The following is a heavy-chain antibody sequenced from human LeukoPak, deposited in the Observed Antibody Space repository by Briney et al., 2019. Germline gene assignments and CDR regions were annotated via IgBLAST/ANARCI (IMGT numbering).Heavy chain of an antibody. CDR3: VIDHRVAVATNYYYYYMDV. CDR2: IWYDGSNK. D-gene: IGHD6-19*01. CDR1: GFIFSSYG. J-gene: IGHJ6*03. Sequence: PGRSLRLSCAASGFIFSSYGMHWVRQAPGKGLEWVAVIWYDGSNKYYADSVKGRFTISRDNSKNTLYLQMNSLRAEDTAVYYCVIDHRVAVATNYYYYYMDVWGKGTTVTVSS. V-gene: IGHV3-33*01.